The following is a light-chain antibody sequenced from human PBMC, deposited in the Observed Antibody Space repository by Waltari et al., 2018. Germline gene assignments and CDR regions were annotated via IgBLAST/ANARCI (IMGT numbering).Light chain of an antibody. Sequence: QSALTQPASVSGSPGQSITISCTGTSSDVGGYNYVPWYQQHPGKVPKLLIFDVSNRPSGVSNRFSGSKSGNTASLTISCLQAEDESDYYCCSFTSRSTWVFGGGTKLTVL. CDR3: CSFTSRSTWV. J-gene: IGLJ3*02. CDR1: SSDVGGYNY. V-gene: IGLV2-14*01. CDR2: DVS.